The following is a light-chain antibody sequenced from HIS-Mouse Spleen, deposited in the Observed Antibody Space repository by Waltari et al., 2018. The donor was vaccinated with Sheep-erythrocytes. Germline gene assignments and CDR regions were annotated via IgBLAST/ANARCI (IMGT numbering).Light chain of an antibody. CDR2: DVS. CDR3: AAWDDSLNGPV. Sequence: QSALTQPRSVSGSPGQSVTISCPGTSSAVGGYNYVPWYQQHPGKAPKLMIYDVSKRPSGVPDRFSGSKSGNTASLTISGLQAEDEADYYCAAWDDSLNGPVFGGGTKLTVL. J-gene: IGLJ3*02. CDR1: SSAVGGYNY. V-gene: IGLV2-11*01.